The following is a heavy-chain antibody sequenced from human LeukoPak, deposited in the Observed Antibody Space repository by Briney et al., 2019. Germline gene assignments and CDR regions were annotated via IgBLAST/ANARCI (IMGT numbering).Heavy chain of an antibody. D-gene: IGHD3-10*01. V-gene: IGHV4-39*01. CDR3: ARQSGTMADAFDI. CDR2: ISYSGNT. Sequence: PSETLSLTCTVSGGSFSSTGYYWDWIRQPPGKGLEWLGSISYSGNTYYNPSLKSRVTISVDTSKNQFSLKLNSVTAADTAVYHCARQSGTMADAFDIWGQGTMVTVSS. CDR1: GGSFSSTGYY. J-gene: IGHJ3*02.